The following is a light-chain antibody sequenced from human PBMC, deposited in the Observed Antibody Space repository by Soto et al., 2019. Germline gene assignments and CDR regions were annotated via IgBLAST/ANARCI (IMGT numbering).Light chain of an antibody. CDR2: GSS. CDR1: SSNIGAGYG. CDR3: QSYDSSLSGVV. J-gene: IGLJ2*01. Sequence: QSVLTQPPSVSGAPGQRVTISCTGSSSNIGAGYGVHWYQQLPGTAPKLLIYGSSNRPSGVPDRFSGSKSGTSAFLAITGLQAEDESDYYCQSYDSSLSGVVFGGGTKLTVL. V-gene: IGLV1-40*01.